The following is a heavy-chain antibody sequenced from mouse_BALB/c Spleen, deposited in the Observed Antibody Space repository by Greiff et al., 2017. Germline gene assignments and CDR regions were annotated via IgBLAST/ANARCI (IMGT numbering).Heavy chain of an antibody. CDR3: ARWQLGLYAMDY. D-gene: IGHD4-1*02. V-gene: IGHV5-17*02. Sequence: DVKLVESGGGLVQPGGSRKLSCAASGFTFSSFGMHWVRQAPEKGLEWVAYISSGSSTIYYADTVKGRFTISRDNPKNTLFLQMTSLRSEDTAMYYCARWQLGLYAMDYWGQGTSVTVSS. CDR1: GFTFSSFG. CDR2: ISSGSSTI. J-gene: IGHJ4*01.